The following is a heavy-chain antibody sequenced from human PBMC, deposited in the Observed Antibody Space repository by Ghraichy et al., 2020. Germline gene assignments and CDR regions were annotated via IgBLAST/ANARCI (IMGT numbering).Heavy chain of an antibody. V-gene: IGHV3-43*02. CDR2: ISGDGGST. J-gene: IGHJ4*02. CDR3: AKDISAYCGGDCYRGFDY. Sequence: GESLNISCAASGFTFDDYAMHWVRQAPGKGLEWVSLISGDGGSTYYADSVKGRFTISRDNSKNSLYLQMNSLRTEDTALYYCAKDISAYCGGDCYRGFDYWCQGTLVTVSS. CDR1: GFTFDDYA. D-gene: IGHD2-21*02.